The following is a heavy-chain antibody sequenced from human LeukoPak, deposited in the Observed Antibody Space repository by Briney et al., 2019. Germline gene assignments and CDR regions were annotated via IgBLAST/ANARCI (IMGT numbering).Heavy chain of an antibody. CDR3: ARQETTRYYYYYYYMDV. J-gene: IGHJ6*03. CDR2: IYYSGST. CDR1: GGSISSSSYY. D-gene: IGHD4-11*01. Sequence: ASETLSLTCTVSGGSISSSSYYWGWIRQPPGKGLEWIGSIYYSGSTYYNPSLKSRVTISVDTSKNQFSLKLSSATAADTAVYYCARQETTRYYYYYYYMDVWGKGTTVTVSS. V-gene: IGHV4-39*01.